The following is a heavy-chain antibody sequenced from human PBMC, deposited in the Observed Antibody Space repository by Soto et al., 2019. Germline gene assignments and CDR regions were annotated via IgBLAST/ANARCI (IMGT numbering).Heavy chain of an antibody. CDR1: GGSISSSNW. Sequence: SETLSLTCAVSGGSISSSNWWSWVRQPPGKGLEWIGEIYYSGSTNYNPSLKSRVTISVDTSKNQFSLKLSSVTAADTAVYYCARAEYSSSSGVDGDYYFDYWGQGTLVTVSS. CDR3: ARAEYSSSSGVDGDYYFDY. D-gene: IGHD6-6*01. CDR2: IYYSGST. V-gene: IGHV4-4*02. J-gene: IGHJ4*02.